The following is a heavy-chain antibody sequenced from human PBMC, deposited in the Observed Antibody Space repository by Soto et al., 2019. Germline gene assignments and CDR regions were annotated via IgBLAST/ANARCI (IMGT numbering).Heavy chain of an antibody. V-gene: IGHV4-39*01. D-gene: IGHD6-6*01. J-gene: IGHJ1*01. CDR1: GGSISSSSYY. CDR3: SCCKVGRSFVRTPLFEH. Sequence: PSETLSLTCTVSGGSISSSSYYWGWIRQPPGKGLEWIGSIYYSGSTYYTPSLKSRVTISVATSKNQSSLKLSSVTAADTAVYSCSCCKVGRSFVRTPLFEHWGPGTLVTVSS. CDR2: IYYSGST.